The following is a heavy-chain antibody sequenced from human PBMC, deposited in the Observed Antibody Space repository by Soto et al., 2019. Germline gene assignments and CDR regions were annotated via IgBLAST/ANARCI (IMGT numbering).Heavy chain of an antibody. V-gene: IGHV4-4*02. Sequence: QVQLQESGPGLVKPSGTLSLSCAVSGGSISSSHWWTWVRQPPGKGLEWIGEIYHSGSTNYNPSLKSRVTISVDTSKNPFPLNLSSVPAADTAWYYCVSTGGGEDYWGQGILVTVSS. J-gene: IGHJ4*02. CDR2: IYHSGST. CDR3: VSTGGGEDY. CDR1: GGSISSSHW. D-gene: IGHD3-16*01.